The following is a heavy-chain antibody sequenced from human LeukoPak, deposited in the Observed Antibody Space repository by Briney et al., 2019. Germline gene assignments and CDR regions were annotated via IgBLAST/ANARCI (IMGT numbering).Heavy chain of an antibody. D-gene: IGHD4-17*01. CDR3: AKVRDYAPDYYFDY. CDR1: GFTFSNYA. V-gene: IGHV3-23*01. CDR2: ISGSGGST. Sequence: GGSLRLSCGASGFTFSNYAMSWVRQAPGKGLEWVSAISGSGGSTYYADSVKGRFTISRDNSKNTLYLQMNSLRAEDTAVYYCAKVRDYAPDYYFDYWGQGTLVTVSS. J-gene: IGHJ4*02.